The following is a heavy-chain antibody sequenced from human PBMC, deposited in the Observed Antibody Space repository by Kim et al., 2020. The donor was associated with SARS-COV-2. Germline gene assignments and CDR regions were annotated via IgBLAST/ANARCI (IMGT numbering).Heavy chain of an antibody. Sequence: ASVKVSCKASGYTFTSYYLHWVRQAPGQGLEWMGLINLTDTNTNYAQNFQGRVTISRDTSTSTVYIELSSLRSEDTAVYYCARDGGGVEYNVDCLGQGTLATVSS. CDR3: ARDGGGVEYNVDC. CDR2: INLTDTNT. CDR1: GYTFTSYY. J-gene: IGHJ4*02. D-gene: IGHD1-1*01. V-gene: IGHV1-3*01.